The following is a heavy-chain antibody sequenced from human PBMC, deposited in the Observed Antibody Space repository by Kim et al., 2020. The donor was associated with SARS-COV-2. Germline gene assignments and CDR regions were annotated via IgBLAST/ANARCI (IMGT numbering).Heavy chain of an antibody. CDR3: AAEYSSSSRGAY. CDR1: GFTFTSSA. V-gene: IGHV1-58*01. Sequence: SVKVSCKASGFTFTSSAVQWVRQARGQRLEWIGWIVVGSGNTNYAQKFQERVTITRDMSTSTAYMELSSLRSEDTAVYYCAAEYSSSSRGAYWGQGTLVTVSS. J-gene: IGHJ4*02. CDR2: IVVGSGNT. D-gene: IGHD6-6*01.